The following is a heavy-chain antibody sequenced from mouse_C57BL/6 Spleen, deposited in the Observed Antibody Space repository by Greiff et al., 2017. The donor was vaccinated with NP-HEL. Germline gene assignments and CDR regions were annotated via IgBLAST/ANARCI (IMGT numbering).Heavy chain of an antibody. V-gene: IGHV5-6*01. D-gene: IGHD4-1*01. Sequence: EVQRVESGGDLVKPGGSLKLSCAASGFTFSSYGMSWVRQTPDKRLEWVATISSGGSYTYYPDSVKGRFTISRDNAKNTLYLQMSSLKSEDTAMYYCARDTYWDGAWFAYGGQGTLVTVSA. CDR3: ARDTYWDGAWFAY. CDR2: ISSGGSYT. CDR1: GFTFSSYG. J-gene: IGHJ3*01.